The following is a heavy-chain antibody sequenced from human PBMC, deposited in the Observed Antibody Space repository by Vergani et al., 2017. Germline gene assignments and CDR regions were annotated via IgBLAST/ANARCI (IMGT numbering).Heavy chain of an antibody. CDR3: ARRRPIGYDSSGSIDY. Sequence: QVQLQESGPGLVKPSETLSLTCTVSGGSISSYYWGWIRQPPGKGLEWIGSIYYSGSTYYNPSLKTRVTISVDTSKNQFSLKLSSVTAADTAVYYCARRRPIGYDSSGSIDYWGQGTLVTVSS. V-gene: IGHV4-39*01. CDR2: IYYSGST. D-gene: IGHD3-22*01. CDR1: GGSISSYY. J-gene: IGHJ4*02.